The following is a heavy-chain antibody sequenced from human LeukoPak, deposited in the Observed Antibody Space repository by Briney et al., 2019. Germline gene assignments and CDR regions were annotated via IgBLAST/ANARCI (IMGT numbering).Heavy chain of an antibody. CDR2: ISDSGSST. Sequence: AGGSLRLSCGASGFTFRSYAMSWVRQAPGKGLEGVSAISDSGSSTYYVDSVKGRFTISRDNSKNTLYVQKNSLRAEDTSVYYCASLAVVVAATDAFDIWGQGTMVTVSS. CDR3: ASLAVVVAATDAFDI. J-gene: IGHJ3*02. V-gene: IGHV3-23*01. CDR1: GFTFRSYA. D-gene: IGHD2-15*01.